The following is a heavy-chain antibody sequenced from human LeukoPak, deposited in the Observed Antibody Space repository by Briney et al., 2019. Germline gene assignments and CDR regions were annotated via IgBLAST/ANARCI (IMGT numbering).Heavy chain of an antibody. CDR3: AASSGSGNYAYYFDY. Sequence: GGSLRLSCAASGFTFNSYAMTWVRQAPGKGLEWVSCVSSSGTNTYYADSVKGRFTISRDNAKNSLYLQMNSLRAEDTAVYYCAASSGSGNYAYYFDYWGQGTLVTVSS. J-gene: IGHJ4*02. CDR2: VSSSGTNT. CDR1: GFTFNSYA. V-gene: IGHV3-48*03. D-gene: IGHD3-22*01.